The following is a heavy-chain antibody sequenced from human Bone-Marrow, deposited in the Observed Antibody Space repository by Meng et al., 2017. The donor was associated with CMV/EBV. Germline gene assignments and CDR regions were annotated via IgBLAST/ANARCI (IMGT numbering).Heavy chain of an antibody. V-gene: IGHV4-39*01. J-gene: IGHJ4*02. CDR3: ASYTLYCSSTSCYTYYFDY. CDR2: IYYSGST. D-gene: IGHD2-2*02. CDR1: GGSISSSSYY. Sequence: GSLRLSCTVSGGSISSSSYYWGWIRQPPGKGLEWIGSIYYSGSTYYNPSLKSRVTISVDTSKNQFSLKLSSVTAADTAVYYCASYTLYCSSTSCYTYYFDYWGQGTLVTVSS.